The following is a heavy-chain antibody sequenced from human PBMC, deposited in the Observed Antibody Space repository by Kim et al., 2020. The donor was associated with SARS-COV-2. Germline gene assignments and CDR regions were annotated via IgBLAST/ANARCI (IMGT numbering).Heavy chain of an antibody. Sequence: GGSLRLSCAASGFTFSSYDMHWVRQATGKGLEWVSAIGTAGDTYYPGSVKGRFTISRENAKNSLYLQMNSLRAGDTAVYYCARGVEQLAPPYYYYYYMDVRGKGTTVTVSS. CDR3: ARGVEQLAPPYYYYYYMDV. CDR1: GFTFSSYD. CDR2: IGTAGDT. D-gene: IGHD6-13*01. J-gene: IGHJ6*03. V-gene: IGHV3-13*01.